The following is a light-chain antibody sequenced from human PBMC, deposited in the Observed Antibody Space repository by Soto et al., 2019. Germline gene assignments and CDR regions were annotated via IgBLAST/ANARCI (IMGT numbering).Light chain of an antibody. CDR3: EQYNSYSLT. J-gene: IGKJ1*01. V-gene: IGKV1-5*03. CDR2: KAS. Sequence: DIQMTQSPSTLSASVGDRVTITCRASQSISSWLAWYQQKPGKAPKLLIYKASSLESGVPSRFSGSGSGTEFTLTISSLQPDEFATYYCEQYNSYSLTVGQGTKVEIK. CDR1: QSISSW.